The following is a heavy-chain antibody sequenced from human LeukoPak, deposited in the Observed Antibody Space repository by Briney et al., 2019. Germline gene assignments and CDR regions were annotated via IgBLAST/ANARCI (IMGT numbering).Heavy chain of an antibody. Sequence: GGSLRLSCSASGFTFSSYGMHWVRQAPGKGLEWVAVIWYDGSNKNYADSVKGRFTISKDNSKNTLYLQMNSLRAEDTAVYYCARESSSSWYWGDYWGQGTLVTVSS. CDR1: GFTFSSYG. V-gene: IGHV3-33*01. D-gene: IGHD6-13*01. J-gene: IGHJ4*02. CDR3: ARESSSSWYWGDY. CDR2: IWYDGSNK.